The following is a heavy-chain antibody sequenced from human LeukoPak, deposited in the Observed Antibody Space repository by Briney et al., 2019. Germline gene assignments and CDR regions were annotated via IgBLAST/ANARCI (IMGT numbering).Heavy chain of an antibody. D-gene: IGHD2-15*01. V-gene: IGHV4-39*01. Sequence: SETLSLTCTVSGGSISSSSYYWGWIRQPPGKGLEWIGSIYYSGGTYYNPSLKSRVTISVDTSKNQFSLKLSSVTAADTAVYYCARVVPYYYMDVWGKGTTVTVSS. CDR1: GGSISSSSYY. J-gene: IGHJ6*03. CDR2: IYYSGGT. CDR3: ARVVPYYYMDV.